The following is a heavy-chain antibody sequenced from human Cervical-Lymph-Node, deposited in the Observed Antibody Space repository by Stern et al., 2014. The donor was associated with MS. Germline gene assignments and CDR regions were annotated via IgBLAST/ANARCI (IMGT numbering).Heavy chain of an antibody. Sequence: QVQLVESGAEVTKPGSSVKVSCQASGGTFSQFPSSLVRQAPGPGLEWLGGIFPDCGTPAYAQEFRGRVTINADVSTSTVYMELSSLRSDDTAVYYCALSSETSDRWYSLGYDLWGQGTLVTVSS. CDR1: GGTFSQFP. J-gene: IGHJ5*02. CDR2: IFPDCGTP. CDR3: ALSSETSDRWYSLGYDL. V-gene: IGHV1-69*01. D-gene: IGHD6-13*01.